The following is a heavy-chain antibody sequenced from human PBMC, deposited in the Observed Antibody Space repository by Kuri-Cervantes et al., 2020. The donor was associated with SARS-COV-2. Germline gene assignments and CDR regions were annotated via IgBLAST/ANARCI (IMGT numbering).Heavy chain of an antibody. D-gene: IGHD3-3*01. CDR1: GSTFSTYD. CDR3: AKLGGGDYDFWSGYSDYYYGMDV. Sequence: GEARKISCAPSGSTFSTYDMSWVRQAPGKGLEWVPAISGSGGSTYYADSVKGRFTISRDNSKNTLYLQMNSLRAEDTAVYYCAKLGGGDYDFWSGYSDYYYGMDVWGQGTTVTVSS. J-gene: IGHJ6*02. V-gene: IGHV3-23*01. CDR2: ISGSGGST.